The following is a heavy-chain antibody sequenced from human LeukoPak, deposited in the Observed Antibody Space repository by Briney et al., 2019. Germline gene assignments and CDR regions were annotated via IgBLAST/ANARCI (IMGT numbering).Heavy chain of an antibody. J-gene: IGHJ4*02. CDR1: GFTFDTYS. D-gene: IGHD2-15*01. CDR3: TRDPTRRFDY. Sequence: PGGSLRLSCAASGFTFDTYSMDWVRQAPGKGLEWISYISSSSDVMYYADSVKGRFTISRDNAKNSLYLQMNSLRAEDTAVYYCTRDPTRRFDYWGREPWSPSPQ. V-gene: IGHV3-48*01. CDR2: ISSSSDVM.